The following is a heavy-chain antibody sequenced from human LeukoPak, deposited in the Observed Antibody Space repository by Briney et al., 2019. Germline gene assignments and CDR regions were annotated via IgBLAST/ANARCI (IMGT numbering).Heavy chain of an antibody. Sequence: AAGSLRLTCAASGFSFRGYNMNWVRQAPGKGLEWVSFITSTSSYINYAASVKGLFTISRDNAKNSLYLQIYSLRAEDTADYYGTRDYDSLTAKFHYYYGMDVWGQGTTVTVSS. V-gene: IGHV3-21*01. CDR2: ITSTSSYI. CDR3: TRDYDSLTAKFHYYYGMDV. D-gene: IGHD3-9*01. CDR1: GFSFRGYN. J-gene: IGHJ6*02.